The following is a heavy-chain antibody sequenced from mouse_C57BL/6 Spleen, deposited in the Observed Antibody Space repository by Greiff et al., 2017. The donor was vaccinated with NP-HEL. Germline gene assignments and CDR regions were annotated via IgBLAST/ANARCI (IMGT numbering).Heavy chain of an antibody. Sequence: VQLQQSGPELVKPGASVKISCKASGYSFTGYYMNWVKQSPEKSLEWIGEINPSTGGTTYNQKFKAKATLTVDKSSSTAYMQLKSLTSEDSAVYYCARTYDGYYRYFDVWGTGTTVTVSS. CDR3: ARTYDGYYRYFDV. J-gene: IGHJ1*03. D-gene: IGHD2-3*01. CDR2: INPSTGGT. CDR1: GYSFTGYY. V-gene: IGHV1-42*01.